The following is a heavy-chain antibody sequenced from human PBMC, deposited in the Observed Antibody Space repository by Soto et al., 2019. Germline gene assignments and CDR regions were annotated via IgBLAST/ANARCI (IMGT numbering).Heavy chain of an antibody. CDR3: ARAYSSGWNDAFDI. CDR2: IIPIFGTA. CDR1: GGTFSSYA. J-gene: IGHJ3*02. V-gene: IGHV1-69*13. Sequence: ASVKVSCKASGGTFSSYAISWVRQAPGQGLEWMGGIIPIFGTANYAQKFQGRVTITADESTSTAYMELSSLRSEDTAVYYCARAYSSGWNDAFDIWGQGTMVTVSS. D-gene: IGHD6-19*01.